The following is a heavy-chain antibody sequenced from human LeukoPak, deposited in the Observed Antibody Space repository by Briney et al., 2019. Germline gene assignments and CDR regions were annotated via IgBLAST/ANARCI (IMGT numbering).Heavy chain of an antibody. V-gene: IGHV4-30-2*01. CDR3: ARAQGYSYGLDLGY. CDR2: IYHSGST. D-gene: IGHD5-18*01. J-gene: IGHJ4*02. CDR1: GGSISSGGYY. Sequence: SETLSLTCAVCGGSISSGGYYWSWLRQPPGTGLEWVGYIYHSGSTYYNPSLKSRVTISVDRSKNQFSLKLSSVTAADTAVYYCARAQGYSYGLDLGYWGQGTLVTVSS.